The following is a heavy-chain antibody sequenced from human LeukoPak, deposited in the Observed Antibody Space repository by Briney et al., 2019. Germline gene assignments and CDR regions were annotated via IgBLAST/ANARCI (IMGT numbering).Heavy chain of an antibody. J-gene: IGHJ5*02. CDR1: GGSINSYY. Sequence: PSETLSLTCTVSGGSINSYYWSWIRQPPGKGLEWIGYIYYSGSTNYNPSLKSRVTISVDTSKNQFSLKLSSVTAADTAVYYCARDYYDSSGYYFNWFDPWGQGTLVTVSS. V-gene: IGHV4-59*01. CDR3: ARDYYDSSGYYFNWFDP. CDR2: IYYSGST. D-gene: IGHD3-22*01.